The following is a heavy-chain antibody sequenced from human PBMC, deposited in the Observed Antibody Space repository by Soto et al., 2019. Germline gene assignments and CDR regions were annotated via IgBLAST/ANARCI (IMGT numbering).Heavy chain of an antibody. J-gene: IGHJ4*02. D-gene: IGHD4-17*01. V-gene: IGHV3-30*18. CDR3: AKDRGGMLIYGDYVEESGFDY. Sequence: QVQLVESGGGVVQPGRSLRLSCAASGFTFSSYGMHWVRQAPGKGLEWVAVISYDGSNKYYADSVKGRFTISRDNSKNTLYLQMNSLRAEDTAVYYCAKDRGGMLIYGDYVEESGFDYWGQGTLVTVSS. CDR2: ISYDGSNK. CDR1: GFTFSSYG.